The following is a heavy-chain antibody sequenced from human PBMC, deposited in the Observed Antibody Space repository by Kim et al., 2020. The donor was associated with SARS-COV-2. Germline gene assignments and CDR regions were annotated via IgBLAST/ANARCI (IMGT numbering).Heavy chain of an antibody. V-gene: IGHV3-23*01. Sequence: KGRFTISRDNSKNTLYLQMNSLRAEDTAVYYCAKDLHYDSSGYPYYFDYWGQGTLVTVSS. J-gene: IGHJ4*02. D-gene: IGHD3-22*01. CDR3: AKDLHYDSSGYPYYFDY.